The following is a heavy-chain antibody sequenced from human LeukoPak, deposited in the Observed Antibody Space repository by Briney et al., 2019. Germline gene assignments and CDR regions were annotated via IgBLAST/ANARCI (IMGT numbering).Heavy chain of an antibody. J-gene: IGHJ4*02. CDR2: IYYSGVT. Sequence: SSETLSLTCTVSGVSIRSSSYYWGWIRQPPGKGLEWIGSIYYSGVTYYNPSLEIRLTISVDSSKSQFSLKMTSVAAADTAVYYCATSGSYRTPGKYWGPGALVTVSS. CDR1: GVSIRSSSYY. D-gene: IGHD1-26*01. CDR3: ATSGSYRTPGKY. V-gene: IGHV4-39*01.